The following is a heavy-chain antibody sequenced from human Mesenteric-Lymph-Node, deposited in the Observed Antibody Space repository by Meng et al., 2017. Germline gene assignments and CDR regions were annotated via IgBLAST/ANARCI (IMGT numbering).Heavy chain of an antibody. D-gene: IGHD3-16*02. CDR2: IKYDGSEK. V-gene: IGHV3-7*01. CDR3: ARDTSSFYS. CDR1: GFTFSNYW. Sequence: GESLKISCAASGFTFSNYWMTWIRQAPGKGLEWVANIKYDGSEKYYVDSVKGRFTISRDNAKNSLYLQMNSLRVEDTAVYYCARDTSSFYSWGQGTLVTVSS. J-gene: IGHJ4*02.